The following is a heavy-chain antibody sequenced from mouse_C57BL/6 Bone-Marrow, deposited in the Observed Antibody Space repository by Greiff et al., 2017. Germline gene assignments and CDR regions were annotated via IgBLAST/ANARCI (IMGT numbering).Heavy chain of an antibody. D-gene: IGHD2-5*01. CDR3: TTYSNYVWFAY. V-gene: IGHV14-4*01. CDR2: IDPENGDT. CDR1: GFNITDDY. J-gene: IGHJ3*01. Sequence: EVMLVESGAELVRPGASVKLSCTASGFNITDDYMHWVKQRPEQGLEWIGWIDPENGDTEYASKFQGKATITADTSSNTAYLQLSSLTSEDTAVYYCTTYSNYVWFAYWGQGTLVTVSA.